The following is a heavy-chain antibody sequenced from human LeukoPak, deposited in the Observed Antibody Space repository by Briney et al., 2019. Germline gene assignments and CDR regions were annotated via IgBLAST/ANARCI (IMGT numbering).Heavy chain of an antibody. D-gene: IGHD3-9*01. CDR3: AKSARFDWYIDY. Sequence: PGGSLRLSCAASGFTFSSYAMSWVRQAPGKGLEWASSISGSGGSTYYADSVKGRFTISRDNSKNTLYLQMNSLRAEDTAVYYCAKSARFDWYIDYWGQGTLVTVSS. CDR1: GFTFSSYA. V-gene: IGHV3-23*01. J-gene: IGHJ4*02. CDR2: ISGSGGST.